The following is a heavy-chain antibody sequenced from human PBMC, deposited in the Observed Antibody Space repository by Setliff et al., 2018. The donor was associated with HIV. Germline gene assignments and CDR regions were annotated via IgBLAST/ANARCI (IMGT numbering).Heavy chain of an antibody. CDR1: GYTFTSYA. Sequence: ASVKVSCKASGYTFTSYAFNWVRQAPGQGLEWMGWISAHNGNTNYAQKFQGRVTMTTDTSTSTAYMELRSLRSDDTAVYYCASPNRETYYDLLTPYYYYFYDMDVWGQGTTVTVSS. D-gene: IGHD3-9*01. CDR3: ASPNRETYYDLLTPYYYYFYDMDV. V-gene: IGHV1-18*01. J-gene: IGHJ6*02. CDR2: ISAHNGNT.